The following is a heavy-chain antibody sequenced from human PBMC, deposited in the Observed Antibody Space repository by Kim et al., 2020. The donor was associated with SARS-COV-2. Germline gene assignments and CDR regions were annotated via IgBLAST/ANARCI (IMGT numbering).Heavy chain of an antibody. Sequence: GGSLRLSCAASGFTFSSYSIHWVRQAPGKGLEWVSSISSSSSYIYYADSVKGRFTISRDNAKNSLYLQMNSLRAEDTAVYYCARDSYIWGSYRYGGYNWFDAWGQGTLVTVSS. CDR3: ARDSYIWGSYRYGGYNWFDA. CDR1: GFTFSSYS. D-gene: IGHD3-16*02. J-gene: IGHJ5*02. V-gene: IGHV3-21*01. CDR2: ISSSSSYI.